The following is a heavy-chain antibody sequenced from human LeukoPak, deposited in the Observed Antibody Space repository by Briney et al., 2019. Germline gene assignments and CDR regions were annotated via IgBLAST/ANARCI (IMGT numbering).Heavy chain of an antibody. CDR1: GGTFSSYA. V-gene: IGHV1-69*05. Sequence: SVKVSCKASGGTFSSYAISWVRQAPGQGLEWMGGIIPIFGTANYAQKFQGRVTITTDESTSTAYMELSSLRAEDTAVYYCARDPLTYYDILTGYPESYFDYWGQGTLVTVSS. J-gene: IGHJ4*02. D-gene: IGHD3-9*01. CDR3: ARDPLTYYDILTGYPESYFDY. CDR2: IIPIFGTA.